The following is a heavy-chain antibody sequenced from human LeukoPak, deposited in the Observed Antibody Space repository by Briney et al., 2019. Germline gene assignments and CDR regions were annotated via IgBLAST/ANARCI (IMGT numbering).Heavy chain of an antibody. CDR2: INPNSGGT. J-gene: IGHJ6*02. CDR3: ARDQRFLEWYRGLDV. CDR1: GYTFTGCY. Sequence: ASVKVSCKASGYTFTGCYMHWVRQAPGQGLEWMGWINPNSGGTNYAQKLQGRVTMTTDTSTSTAYMELRSLRSDDTAVYYCARDQRFLEWYRGLDVWGQGTTVTVSS. D-gene: IGHD3-3*01. V-gene: IGHV1-2*02.